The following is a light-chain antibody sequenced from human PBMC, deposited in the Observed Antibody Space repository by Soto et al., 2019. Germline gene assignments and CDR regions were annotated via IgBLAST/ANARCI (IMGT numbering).Light chain of an antibody. J-gene: IGLJ1*01. Sequence: SVLTQPPSASGTPGQRVTISCSGSSSNIRSNTVNWYQQLPGTAPRLLMYRSDQRPSGVPDRFSGSKSGTSASLAISGLQSEDEADYYCAAWDDSLNGRVFGTGTKVTVL. CDR2: RSD. V-gene: IGLV1-44*01. CDR3: AAWDDSLNGRV. CDR1: SSNIRSNT.